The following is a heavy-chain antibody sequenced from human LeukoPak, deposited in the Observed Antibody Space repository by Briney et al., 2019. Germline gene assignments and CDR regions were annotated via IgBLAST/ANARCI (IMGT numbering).Heavy chain of an antibody. CDR1: GGSISSYY. CDR3: ARGKVLGGLNWFDP. Sequence: SETLSLTCTVSGGSISSYYWSWIRQPPGKGLEWIGYIYTSGSTNYNPSLKSRVTISVDTSKNQFSLKLSSVTAADTAVYYCARGKVLGGLNWFDPWGQGTLVTVSS. V-gene: IGHV4-4*09. J-gene: IGHJ5*02. D-gene: IGHD3-16*01. CDR2: IYTSGST.